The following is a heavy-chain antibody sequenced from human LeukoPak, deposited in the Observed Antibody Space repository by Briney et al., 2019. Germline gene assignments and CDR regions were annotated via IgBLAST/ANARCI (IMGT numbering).Heavy chain of an antibody. CDR2: INSDGSST. CDR3: ARDSRSGY. V-gene: IGHV3-74*01. Sequence: PGESLRRYCAASGFTFSSYARSWVRQAPGKGLVWFSRINSDGSSTSYADSVKGRFTISRGNAKNTLYLQMNSLRAEDTAVYYCARDSRSGYWGQGTLVTVSS. J-gene: IGHJ4*02. D-gene: IGHD3-10*01. CDR1: GFTFSSYA.